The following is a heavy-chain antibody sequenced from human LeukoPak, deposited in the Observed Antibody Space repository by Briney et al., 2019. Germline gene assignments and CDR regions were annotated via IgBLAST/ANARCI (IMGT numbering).Heavy chain of an antibody. CDR3: ARVGSGGAWFDF. Sequence: PSETLSLTCTVSGFSISSAYYWSWIRQPPGKGLEWIAYVYATGTTNYNPSLKTRATISMDTSKNQLSLTLTSVTAADTAVYYCARVGSGGAWFDFWGQGTLVSVSS. V-gene: IGHV4-61*01. CDR2: VYATGTT. D-gene: IGHD6-19*01. CDR1: GFSISSAYY. J-gene: IGHJ4*02.